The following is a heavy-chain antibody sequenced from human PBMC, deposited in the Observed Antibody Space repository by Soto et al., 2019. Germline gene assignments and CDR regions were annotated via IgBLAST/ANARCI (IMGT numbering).Heavy chain of an antibody. V-gene: IGHV4-31*03. D-gene: IGHD2-15*01. CDR1: GGSISSGGYY. Sequence: PSETLSLTCTVSGGSISSGGYYWSWIRQHPGKGLEWIGYIYYSGSTYYNPSLKSRVTISVDTSKNQFSLKLSSVTAADTAVYYCARATRDIVGVVAATGPGNDFDIWGQGTMVTVSS. CDR2: IYYSGST. CDR3: ARATRDIVGVVAATGPGNDFDI. J-gene: IGHJ3*02.